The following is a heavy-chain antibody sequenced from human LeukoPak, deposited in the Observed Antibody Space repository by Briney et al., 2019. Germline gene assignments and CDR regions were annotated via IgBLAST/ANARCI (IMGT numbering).Heavy chain of an antibody. J-gene: IGHJ4*02. Sequence: EASVKVSCKASGGTFSSYAISWVRQAPGQGLEWMGGIIPIFGTANYAQKFQGRVTITADKSTSTAYMELSSLRSEDTAVYYCARDGRDEFPDYYDSSGYFDYWGQGTLVTVSS. CDR2: IIPIFGTA. D-gene: IGHD3-22*01. V-gene: IGHV1-69*06. CDR3: ARDGRDEFPDYYDSSGYFDY. CDR1: GGTFSSYA.